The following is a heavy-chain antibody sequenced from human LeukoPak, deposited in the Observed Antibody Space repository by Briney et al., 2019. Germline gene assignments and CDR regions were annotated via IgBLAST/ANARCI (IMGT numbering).Heavy chain of an antibody. V-gene: IGHV4-39*07. J-gene: IGHJ6*03. Sequence: PSETLSLTCTVSGDSITSSNYYWGWIRQPPGKGLEWIGSVHYSGITYYNSSLKSRLSISVDTSKNQFSLKVTSATAADTALYYCWHKNYMDVWGKGTTITVSS. CDR1: GDSITSSNYY. CDR3: WHKNYMDV. CDR2: VHYSGIT.